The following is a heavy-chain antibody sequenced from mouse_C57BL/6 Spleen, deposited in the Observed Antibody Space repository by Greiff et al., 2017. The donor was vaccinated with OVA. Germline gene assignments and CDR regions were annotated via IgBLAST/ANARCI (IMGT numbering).Heavy chain of an antibody. D-gene: IGHD2-4*01. V-gene: IGHV1-55*01. CDR2: IYPGSGST. Sequence: QVQLQQPGAELVKPGASVKMSCKASGYTFTSYWITWVKQRPGQGLEWIGDIYPGSGSTNYNEKFKSKATLTVDTSSSTAYMQLSSLTSEDSAVYYCAREDYDYDVRYFDYWGQGTTLTVSS. J-gene: IGHJ2*01. CDR1: GYTFTSYW. CDR3: AREDYDYDVRYFDY.